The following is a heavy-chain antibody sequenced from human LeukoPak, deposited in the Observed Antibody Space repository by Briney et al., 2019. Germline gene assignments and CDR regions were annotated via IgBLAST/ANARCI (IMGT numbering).Heavy chain of an antibody. D-gene: IGHD5-24*01. CDR2: ISYDGSNK. V-gene: IGHV3-30-3*01. J-gene: IGHJ4*02. Sequence: PGGSLRPSCAASGFTFSSYAMHWVRQAPGKGLEWVAVISYDGSNKYYADSVKGRFTISRDNSKNTLYLQMNSLRAEDTAVYYCARPGRDGYNYGFDYWGQGTLVTVSS. CDR3: ARPGRDGYNYGFDY. CDR1: GFTFSSYA.